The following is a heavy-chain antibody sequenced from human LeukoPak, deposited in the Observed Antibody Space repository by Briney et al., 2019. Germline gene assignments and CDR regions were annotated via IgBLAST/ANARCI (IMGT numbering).Heavy chain of an antibody. CDR2: ISAYKDDI. Sequence: SVKVLCTACGYTFTKYCVSWVREPPGQGCEGMGWISAYKDDIKYAQRGKGRVTMTTDTSTSTVYMELRSLRSDDTAVYYCARESGSDDFDIWGQGTMVTVSS. J-gene: IGHJ3*02. CDR1: GYTFTKYC. CDR3: ARESGSDDFDI. V-gene: IGHV1-18*01.